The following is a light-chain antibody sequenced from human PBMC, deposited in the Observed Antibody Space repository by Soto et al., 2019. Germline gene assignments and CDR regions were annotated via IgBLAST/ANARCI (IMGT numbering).Light chain of an antibody. Sequence: DIQMTQSPSTLSASVGDRVTITCRASQEISSWLAWYQQKPGKPPNLLIHDASTLESGVPSRFSGSGSGTDFTHAISSLQPDDFAAYYCQQYSTFPYTFGQGTKLESK. J-gene: IGKJ2*01. V-gene: IGKV1-5*01. CDR3: QQYSTFPYT. CDR2: DAS. CDR1: QEISSW.